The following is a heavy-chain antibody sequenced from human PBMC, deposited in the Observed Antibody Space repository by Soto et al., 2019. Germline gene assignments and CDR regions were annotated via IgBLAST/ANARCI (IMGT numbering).Heavy chain of an antibody. CDR2: ISYDGSNK. CDR1: GFIFSSYG. CDR3: AKWGGQWLVH. V-gene: IGHV3-30*18. D-gene: IGHD6-19*01. J-gene: IGHJ4*02. Sequence: QVHLVESGGGVVQPGRSLRLSCAASGFIFSSYGMHWVRKAPGKGLVWVAVISYDGSNKYYADSVKGRFTISRDNSENTLYRQMNSLRAEDTDVYYCAKWGGQWLVHWGQGTLVTVSS.